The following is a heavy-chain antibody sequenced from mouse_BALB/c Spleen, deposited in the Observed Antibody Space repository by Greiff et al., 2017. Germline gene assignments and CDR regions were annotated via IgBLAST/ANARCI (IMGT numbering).Heavy chain of an antibody. Sequence: EVQGVESGGGLVKPGGSLKLSCAASGFTFSSYTMSWVRQTPEKRLEWVATISSGGGNTYYPDSVKGRFTISRDNAKNNLYLQMSSLRSEDTALYYCARGGYGDYFDYWGQGTTLTVSS. CDR2: ISSGGGNT. D-gene: IGHD1-2*01. J-gene: IGHJ2*01. CDR1: GFTFSSYT. V-gene: IGHV5-9*03. CDR3: ARGGYGDYFDY.